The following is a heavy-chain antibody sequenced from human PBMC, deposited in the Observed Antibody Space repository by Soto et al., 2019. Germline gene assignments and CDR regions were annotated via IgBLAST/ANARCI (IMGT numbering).Heavy chain of an antibody. V-gene: IGHV3-11*01. D-gene: IGHD3-10*01. CDR2: ISGSGTTI. CDR3: ARDPYYYASDA. Sequence: QVQLVESGGGLVQPGGSLRLSCGASGFTFSDYYMTWIRQAPGKGLEWVSYISGSGTTIYYADSVKGRFTVSRNNAKNSLYLQLNSLRVEDTALYYCARDPYYYASDAWGQGTLVTVSS. J-gene: IGHJ5*02. CDR1: GFTFSDYY.